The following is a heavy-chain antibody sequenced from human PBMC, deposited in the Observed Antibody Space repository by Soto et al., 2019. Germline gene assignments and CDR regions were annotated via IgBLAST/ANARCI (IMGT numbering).Heavy chain of an antibody. V-gene: IGHV3-21*01. J-gene: IGHJ4*02. D-gene: IGHD3-3*01. CDR2: ISGSSSSI. CDR3: ARLWSGPLY. CDR1: GFNFSTYS. Sequence: EVQVVESGGGLVKPGGSLRLSCAASGFNFSTYSMNWVRQAPGKGLEWVSSISGSSSSIYYADSVKGRFTISRDNAKNSLYLQMNSLRADDTAVYDCARLWSGPLYWGQGTLVTVSS.